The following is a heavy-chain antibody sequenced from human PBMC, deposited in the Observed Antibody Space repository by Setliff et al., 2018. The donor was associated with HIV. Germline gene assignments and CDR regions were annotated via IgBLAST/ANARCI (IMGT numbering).Heavy chain of an antibody. J-gene: IGHJ4*02. Sequence: PSETLSLTCTVSGGSISSSSYYWGWIRQPPGKGLEWIGSIYYSGSTYYNPSLKSRVTISVDKSKNQFSLKLSSVTAADTAVYYCASTGYSSGWSFDYWGQGTLVTVSS. D-gene: IGHD6-19*01. CDR2: IYYSGST. CDR3: ASTGYSSGWSFDY. CDR1: GGSISSSSYY. V-gene: IGHV4-39*07.